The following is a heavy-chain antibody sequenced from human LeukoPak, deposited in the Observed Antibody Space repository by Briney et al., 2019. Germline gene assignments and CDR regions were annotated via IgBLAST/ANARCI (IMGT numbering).Heavy chain of an antibody. Sequence: SETLSLTCAVYGGSFSGYYWSWIRQPPGKGLEWIGEINHSGSTNYNPSLKSRVTISVDTSKNQFSLKLSSVTAADTAVYYCARNGRADYVWGSYRYNWFDPWGQGTLVTVSS. CDR1: GGSFSGYY. D-gene: IGHD3-16*02. CDR2: INHSGST. J-gene: IGHJ5*02. CDR3: ARNGRADYVWGSYRYNWFDP. V-gene: IGHV4-34*01.